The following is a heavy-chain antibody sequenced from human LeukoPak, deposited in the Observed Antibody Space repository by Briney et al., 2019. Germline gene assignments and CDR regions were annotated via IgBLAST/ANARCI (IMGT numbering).Heavy chain of an antibody. Sequence: SETLSLTCAVSGGSFSGYYWSWIGQPPGKGLEGMGEINHSGSTNYNPSLKSGVTISVDTSKNQFSLKLSSVIAADTAVYYCARGRVRPPLIGIAAAGRPVVYYGMDVWGQGTTVTVSS. D-gene: IGHD6-13*01. J-gene: IGHJ6*02. CDR1: GGSFSGYY. V-gene: IGHV4-34*01. CDR2: INHSGST. CDR3: ARGRVRPPLIGIAAAGRPVVYYGMDV.